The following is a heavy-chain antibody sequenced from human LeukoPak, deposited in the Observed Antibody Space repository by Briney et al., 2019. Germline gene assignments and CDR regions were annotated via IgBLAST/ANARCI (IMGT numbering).Heavy chain of an antibody. V-gene: IGHV3-7*01. CDR2: IKHNGDEL. CDR1: GFTFSSYW. Sequence: GGSLTLSCAASGFTFSSYWMTWVRQAPGKGLEWVANIKHNGDELNYVDSVEDRFTISRDNAKNSLYLHMTGLRAEDTAVYYCARESRTLDSWGQETLVTVSS. CDR3: ARESRTLDS. J-gene: IGHJ4*02.